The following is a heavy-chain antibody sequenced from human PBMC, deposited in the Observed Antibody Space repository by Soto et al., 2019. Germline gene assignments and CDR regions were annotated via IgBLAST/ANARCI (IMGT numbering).Heavy chain of an antibody. V-gene: IGHV3-23*01. CDR1: GFPFNTHG. CDR2: ISGGGDRT. CDR3: AKTATYDYVWGDYRYFFDH. D-gene: IGHD3-16*02. Sequence: GGSLRLSCGASGFPFNTHGMAWVRQAPGKGLEWVSGISGGGDRTQYADGVKGRFTISRDNSKNTVDLQMTSLRAEDTATYYCAKTATYDYVWGDYRYFFDHWGQGTVVTVSS. J-gene: IGHJ4*02.